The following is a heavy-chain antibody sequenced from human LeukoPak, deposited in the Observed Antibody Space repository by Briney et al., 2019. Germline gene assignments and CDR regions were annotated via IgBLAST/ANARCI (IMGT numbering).Heavy chain of an antibody. J-gene: IGHJ4*02. CDR2: ISAYNGNT. CDR1: GYTFTSYG. Sequence: GASVKVSCKASGYTFTSYGISWVRQAPGQGLEWMGWISAYNGNTNYAQKLQGRVTMTTGTSTSTAYMELRSLRSDDTAVYYCARGLGYYDSSGYLDYWGQGTLVTVSS. D-gene: IGHD3-22*01. CDR3: ARGLGYYDSSGYLDY. V-gene: IGHV1-18*01.